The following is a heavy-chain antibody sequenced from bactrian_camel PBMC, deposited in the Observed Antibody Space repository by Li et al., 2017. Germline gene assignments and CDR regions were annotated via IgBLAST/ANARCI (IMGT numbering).Heavy chain of an antibody. D-gene: IGHD6*01. CDR2: IASDGTT. Sequence: HVQLVESGGGSVQARGSLRLSCDASAFTAAAAGFTYSSACMVWFRLAPGKEREVVAFIASDGTTTYADSVKGRFTISRDNAKNTLYLQMNSLKTEDTAVYYCAASTVVIGVGSLRGQGTQVTVS. V-gene: IGHV3S53*01. J-gene: IGHJ4*01. CDR1: AFTAAAAGFTYSSAC.